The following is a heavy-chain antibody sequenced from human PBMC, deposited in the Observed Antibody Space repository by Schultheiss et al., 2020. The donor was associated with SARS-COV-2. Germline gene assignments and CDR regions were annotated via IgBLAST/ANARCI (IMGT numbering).Heavy chain of an antibody. Sequence: SETLSLTCAVSGGSISSGGYSWSWIRQPPGKGLEWIGYIYHSGSTNYNPSLKSRVTISVDTSKNQFSLKLSSVTAADTAVYYCARVVPEYSSSSRGHAFDIWGQGTMVTVSS. CDR2: IYHSGST. CDR3: ARVVPEYSSSSRGHAFDI. CDR1: GGSISSGGYS. V-gene: IGHV4-30-2*01. D-gene: IGHD6-6*01. J-gene: IGHJ3*02.